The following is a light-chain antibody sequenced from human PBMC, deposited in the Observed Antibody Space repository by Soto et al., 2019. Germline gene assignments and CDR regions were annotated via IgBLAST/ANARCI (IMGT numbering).Light chain of an antibody. CDR3: QQYSIWRT. CDR1: QSISSW. Sequence: DIQMTQSPSTLSASVGDRVTITCRASQSISSWLAWYQQKPGKAPKLLIYKASSLESGVPSRFSGSGSGTDFTLTISSLQPEDFAVYYCQQYSIWRTFGQGTKVDIK. CDR2: KAS. V-gene: IGKV1-5*03. J-gene: IGKJ1*01.